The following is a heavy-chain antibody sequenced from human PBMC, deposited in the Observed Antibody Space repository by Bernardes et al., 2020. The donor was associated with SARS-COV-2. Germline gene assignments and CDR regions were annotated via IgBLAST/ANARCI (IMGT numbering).Heavy chain of an antibody. J-gene: IGHJ4*02. V-gene: IGHV3-15*01. D-gene: IGHD6-13*01. Sequence: GGSLRLSCAASGLALNDAYMTWVRRAPGKGLEWVGRIKTIGTTDYATPVRGRFTISRDDSENILYLQLNSLKPEDTAVYYCTAAGIHWGRGTLVTVSS. CDR2: IKTIGTT. CDR3: TAAGIH. CDR1: GLALNDAY.